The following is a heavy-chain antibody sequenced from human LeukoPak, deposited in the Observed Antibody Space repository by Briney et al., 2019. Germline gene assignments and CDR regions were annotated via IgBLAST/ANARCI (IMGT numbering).Heavy chain of an antibody. CDR2: ISAYNGNT. J-gene: IGHJ4*02. V-gene: IGHV1-18*04. D-gene: IGHD1-26*01. CDR1: GYTFTGYY. CDR3: ARGPVVGATMRDFDY. Sequence: ASVKVSCKASGYTFTGYYMHWVRQAPGQGLEWMGWISAYNGNTNYAQKLQGRVTMTTDTSTSTAYMELRSLRSDDTAVYYCARGPVVGATMRDFDYWGQGTLVTVSS.